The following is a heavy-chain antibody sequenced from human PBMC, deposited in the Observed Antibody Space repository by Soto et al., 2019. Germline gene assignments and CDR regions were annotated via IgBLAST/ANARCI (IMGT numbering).Heavy chain of an antibody. CDR1: GFTFSSYS. CDR2: ISSSSSYI. CDR3: ARGPHWQWLGWYYFDY. V-gene: IGHV3-21*01. J-gene: IGHJ4*02. Sequence: PGGSLRLSCAASGFTFSSYSMNWVRQAPGKGLEWVSSISSSSSYIYYADSVKGRFTISRDNAKNSLYLQMNSLRAEDTAVYYCARGPHWQWLGWYYFDYWGQGTLVTVSS. D-gene: IGHD6-19*01.